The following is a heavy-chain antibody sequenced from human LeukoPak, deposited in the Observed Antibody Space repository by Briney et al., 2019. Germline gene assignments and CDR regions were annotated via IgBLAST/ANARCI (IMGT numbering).Heavy chain of an antibody. CDR3: ACRRWKTSAVDY. V-gene: IGHV3-74*01. CDR2: INSDGINT. D-gene: IGHD4-23*01. CDR1: EFTFSNYW. J-gene: IGHJ4*02. Sequence: GGSLRLSCAASEFTFSNYWMHWVRQAPGKALMWVSRINSDGINTSYADSVKGRSTISRDNAKNTLNLQMNSLRAEDTAVYFCACRRWKTSAVDYWGQGTLVTVSS.